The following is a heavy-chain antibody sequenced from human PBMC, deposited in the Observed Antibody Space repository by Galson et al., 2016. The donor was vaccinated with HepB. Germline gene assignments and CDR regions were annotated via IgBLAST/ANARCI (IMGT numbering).Heavy chain of an antibody. J-gene: IGHJ4*02. Sequence: SLRLSCAASGFTFSTHAMTWVRQAPGKGLEWVSETPAGGYSTYHADSVKGRFTISRDNSKNTLYLQMNSLRVDDTAIYYCVGGYYLYYFEYWGQGTLVTVSS. D-gene: IGHD3-22*01. V-gene: IGHV3-23*01. CDR2: TPAGGYST. CDR1: GFTFSTHA. CDR3: VGGYYLYYFEY.